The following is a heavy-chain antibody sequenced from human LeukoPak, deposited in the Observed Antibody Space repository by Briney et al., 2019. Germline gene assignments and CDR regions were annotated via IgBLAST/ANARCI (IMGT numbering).Heavy chain of an antibody. CDR2: MNPNSGNT. CDR3: ARGHVTMVRGATKFDP. Sequence: ASVKVSCKASGYTFTSYDINWVRQATGQGLEWMGWMNPNSGNTGYAQKFQGRVTMTRNTSISTAYMELSSLRSEDTAVYYCARGHVTMVRGATKFDPWGQGTLVTVSS. CDR1: GYTFTSYD. J-gene: IGHJ5*02. V-gene: IGHV1-8*01. D-gene: IGHD3-10*01.